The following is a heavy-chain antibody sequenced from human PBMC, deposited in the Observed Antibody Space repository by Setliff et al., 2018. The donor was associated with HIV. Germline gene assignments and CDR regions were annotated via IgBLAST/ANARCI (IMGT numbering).Heavy chain of an antibody. Sequence: ASVKVSCKASGYTFTSYAMHWVRQAPGQRLEWMGWINAGNGNTKYSQKFQGRVTITRDTSASTAYMELSSLRSEDTAVYYCARRGYCSSTSCPTGAFDIWGQGTMVTV. CDR2: INAGNGNT. CDR3: ARRGYCSSTSCPTGAFDI. J-gene: IGHJ3*02. V-gene: IGHV1-3*01. D-gene: IGHD2-2*01. CDR1: GYTFTSYA.